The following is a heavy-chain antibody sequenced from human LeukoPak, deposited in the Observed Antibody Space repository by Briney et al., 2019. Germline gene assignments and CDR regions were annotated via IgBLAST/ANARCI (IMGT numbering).Heavy chain of an antibody. J-gene: IGHJ4*02. V-gene: IGHV3-23*01. CDR2: ISGSGVST. Sequence: GGSLRPSCAASGFTFSTYAMSWVRQAPGKGLEWVSTISGSGVSTYYADSVKGRFTISRDNSKNTLYLQMNSLRAEDTAVYYCAKNVAGPTKYYFDYWGQGTLVTVSS. CDR1: GFTFSTYA. CDR3: AKNVAGPTKYYFDY. D-gene: IGHD6-19*01.